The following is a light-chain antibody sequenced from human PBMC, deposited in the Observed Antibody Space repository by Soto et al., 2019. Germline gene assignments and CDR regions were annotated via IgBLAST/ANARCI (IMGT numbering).Light chain of an antibody. CDR3: QQYNSWPLIT. V-gene: IGKV3-15*01. Sequence: EIVMTQSPATLSVSPGGRATLSCRASQSISDTLAWYQQKPGQAPRLLSPGGSTRATGFPARFSGSGSGTDFTLTISSLQSEDFVVYYCQQYNSWPLITFGQGTRLEIK. J-gene: IGKJ5*01. CDR2: GGS. CDR1: QSISDT.